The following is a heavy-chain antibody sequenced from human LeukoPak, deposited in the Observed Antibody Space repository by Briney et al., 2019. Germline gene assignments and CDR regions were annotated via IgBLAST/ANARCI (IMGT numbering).Heavy chain of an antibody. CDR2: IYSGGST. CDR1: GFTVSSNY. D-gene: IGHD2-2*01. CDR3: ARGGEYEYRLTRSEVFDY. V-gene: IGHV3-66*02. Sequence: PGGSLRLSCAASGFTVSSNYMSWVRQAPGKGLEWVSVIYSGGSTYYADSVKGRFTISRDNSKNTLYLQMNSLRAEDTAVYYCARGGEYEYRLTRSEVFDYWGQGTLVTVSS. J-gene: IGHJ4*02.